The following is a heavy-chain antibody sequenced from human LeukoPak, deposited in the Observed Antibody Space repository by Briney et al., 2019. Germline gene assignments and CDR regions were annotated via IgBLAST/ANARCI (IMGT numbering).Heavy chain of an antibody. Sequence: GGSLRLSCAASGFTFSSYAMSWVRQAPGKGLEWVSAISGSGGSTYYADSVKGRFTISRDNSKNTLYLQMNSLRADDTAVYYCVKPEQWLVLAYWGQGTLVTVSS. CDR2: ISGSGGST. J-gene: IGHJ4*02. D-gene: IGHD6-19*01. CDR3: VKPEQWLVLAY. CDR1: GFTFSSYA. V-gene: IGHV3-23*01.